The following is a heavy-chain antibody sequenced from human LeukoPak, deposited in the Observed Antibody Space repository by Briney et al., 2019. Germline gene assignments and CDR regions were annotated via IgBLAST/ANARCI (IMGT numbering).Heavy chain of an antibody. Sequence: PSETLSLTCTVSGGSISSYYWSWIRQPPGKGLEWIGYIYDSGSTNYNPSLKSRVTISVDTSKNQLSLKVNSVTAADTAVYYCATYGSCWYLDLWGRGTLVTVSS. J-gene: IGHJ2*01. CDR2: IYDSGST. D-gene: IGHD2-21*01. CDR1: GGSISSYY. V-gene: IGHV4-59*01. CDR3: ATYGSCWYLDL.